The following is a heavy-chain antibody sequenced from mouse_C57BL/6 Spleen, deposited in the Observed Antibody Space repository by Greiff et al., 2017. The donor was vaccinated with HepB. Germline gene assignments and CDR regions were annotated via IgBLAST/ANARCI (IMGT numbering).Heavy chain of an antibody. V-gene: IGHV1-82*01. D-gene: IGHD1-1*01. J-gene: IGHJ2*01. CDR2: IYPGDGDT. CDR3: ARLVATKVYYCDY. Sequence: QVQLQQSGPELVKPGASVKISCKASGYAFSSSWMNWVKQRPGKGLEWIGRIYPGDGDTNYNGKFKGKATLTADKSSSTAYMQLSSLTSADSAVYFCARLVATKVYYCDYWGQGTTLTVSS. CDR1: GYAFSSSW.